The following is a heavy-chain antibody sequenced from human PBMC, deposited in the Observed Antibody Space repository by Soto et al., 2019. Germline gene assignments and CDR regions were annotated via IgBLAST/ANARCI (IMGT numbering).Heavy chain of an antibody. J-gene: IGHJ5*02. CDR2: IYYSGVT. CDR3: ARDLRGRRSGRFDP. D-gene: IGHD3-10*01. Sequence: SETLPLTCTLSGDPITSGGFYWTWIRQHPAKGLEWIGYIYYSGVTYYNPSLKSRATISVDTSKNQFSLNLSSVSAADTAMYYCARDLRGRRSGRFDPWGQGTLVT. CDR1: GDPITSGGFY. V-gene: IGHV4-31*03.